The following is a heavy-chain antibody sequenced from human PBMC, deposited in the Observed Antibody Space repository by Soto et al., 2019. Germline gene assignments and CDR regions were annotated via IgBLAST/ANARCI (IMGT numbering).Heavy chain of an antibody. D-gene: IGHD2-15*01. CDR3: ARDLVVGLYYYYYYMDV. V-gene: IGHV3-7*01. CDR2: MNRDGSEK. CDR1: GFTFSSYW. Sequence: GGSLRLSCAASGFTFSSYWMTWARQAPGKGLEWVASMNRDGSEKRYVDSVEGRFTISRDNAKNPLFLQMNSLSPDDTAVYYCARDLVVGLYYYYYYMDVWGKGTTVTVSS. J-gene: IGHJ6*03.